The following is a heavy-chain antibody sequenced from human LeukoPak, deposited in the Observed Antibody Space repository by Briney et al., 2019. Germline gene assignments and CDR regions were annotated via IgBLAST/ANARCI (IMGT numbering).Heavy chain of an antibody. CDR1: GGSISSGGYY. CDR2: IYYSGST. J-gene: IGHJ3*02. D-gene: IGHD2-2*01. Sequence: PSETLSLTCTVSGGSISSGGYYWSWIRQHPGKGPEWIGYIYYSGSTYYNPSLKSRVTISVDTSKNQFSLKLSSVTAADTAVYYCARDRTGYCSSTSCARGAFDIWGQGTMVTVSS. V-gene: IGHV4-31*03. CDR3: ARDRTGYCSSTSCARGAFDI.